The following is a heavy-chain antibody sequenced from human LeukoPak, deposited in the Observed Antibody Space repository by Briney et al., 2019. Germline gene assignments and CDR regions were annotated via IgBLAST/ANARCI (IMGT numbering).Heavy chain of an antibody. CDR3: AKLPSYYDPETDY. Sequence: GGSLRLSCAASGFTFSSYGMHWVRQAPGRGLEWVAVIWYDGSNKYYADSVKGRFTISRDNSKNTLYLQMNSLRAEDTAVYYCAKLPSYYDPETDYWGQGTLVTVSS. CDR2: IWYDGSNK. J-gene: IGHJ4*02. D-gene: IGHD1-26*01. CDR1: GFTFSSYG. V-gene: IGHV3-30*02.